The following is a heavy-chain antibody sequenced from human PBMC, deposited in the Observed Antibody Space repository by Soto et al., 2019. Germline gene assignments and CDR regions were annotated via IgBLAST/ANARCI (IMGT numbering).Heavy chain of an antibody. D-gene: IGHD3-3*01. CDR2: ISGTGTNA. Sequence: GGSLRLSCAASGFTFSSYTLNWVRQAPGKGLEWVSSISGTGTNAYYADSVRGRFTISRDNSKSTLYLQMNSLRAEDTAVYYAFLYDFWGAFVHWGQGTLVTVSS. CDR1: GFTFSSYT. V-gene: IGHV3-23*01. J-gene: IGHJ4*02. CDR3: FLYDFWGAFVH.